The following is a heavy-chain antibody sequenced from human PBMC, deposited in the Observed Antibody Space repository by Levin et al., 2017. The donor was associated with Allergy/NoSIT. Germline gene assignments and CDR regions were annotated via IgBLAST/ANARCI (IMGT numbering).Heavy chain of an antibody. J-gene: IGHJ4*02. D-gene: IGHD3-3*01. Sequence: KISCKASGGTFSSYAISWVRQAPGQGLEWMGGIIPIFGTANYAQKFQGRVTITADESTSTAYMELSSLRSEDTAVYYCARGLRFLEWSIDYWGQGTLVTVSS. CDR3: ARGLRFLEWSIDY. CDR1: GGTFSSYA. CDR2: IIPIFGTA. V-gene: IGHV1-69*01.